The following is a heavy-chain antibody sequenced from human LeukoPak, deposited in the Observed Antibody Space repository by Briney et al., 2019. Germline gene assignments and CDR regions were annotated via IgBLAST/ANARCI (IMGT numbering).Heavy chain of an antibody. J-gene: IGHJ4*02. CDR2: MNPNSGNT. CDR3: ARLGVAGDFDY. D-gene: IGHD6-19*01. CDR1: GYTFTSYD. Sequence: ASVRVSCKASGYTFTSYDINWVRQATGQGLEWMGWMNPNSGNTGYAKKFQGRVTMTRNTSISTVYMELSSLRSEDTAVYYCARLGVAGDFDYWGQGTLVTVSS. V-gene: IGHV1-8*01.